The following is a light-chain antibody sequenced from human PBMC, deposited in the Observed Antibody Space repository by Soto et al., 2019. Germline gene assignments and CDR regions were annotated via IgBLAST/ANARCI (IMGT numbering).Light chain of an antibody. CDR2: GAS. V-gene: IGKV3-15*01. J-gene: IGKJ1*01. CDR1: QSVNSN. CDR3: QQYNNWWT. Sequence: EIVMTQSPATLSVSPGERATLSCRASQSVNSNLAWYQQKPGQAPRLLISGASNRATGIPARFSSSGSETEFTLTISSLQSEDFAVYYCQQYNNWWTFGQGTKVE.